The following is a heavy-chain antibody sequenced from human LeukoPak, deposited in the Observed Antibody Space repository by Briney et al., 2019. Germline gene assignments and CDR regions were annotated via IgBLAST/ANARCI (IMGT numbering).Heavy chain of an antibody. V-gene: IGHV3-23*01. J-gene: IGHJ4*02. CDR3: AHGGGSQFHD. CDR1: GFTFSSYA. CDR2: VSGGSGPSIL. Sequence: GGSLRLSCAASGFTFSSYAMSWVRQAPGKGLEWVSSVSGGSGPSILYYADSVKGRFTISRDNSKNTIYLQMNSLRADDTAIYHCAHGGGSQFHDWGQGTLVVVSS.